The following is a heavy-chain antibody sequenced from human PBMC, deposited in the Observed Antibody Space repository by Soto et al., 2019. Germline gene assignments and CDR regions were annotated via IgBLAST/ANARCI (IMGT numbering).Heavy chain of an antibody. D-gene: IGHD1-26*01. V-gene: IGHV3-21*01. Sequence: GGSLRLSCAVSGFTFSTYVMNWVRQAPGKGLEWVSSINGRSNYIYYADSVKGRFTISRDNAKNSLYLQMNSLRAEDTAVYYCAREDGIVGTTSAFDYWGQGTLVTVSS. CDR1: GFTFSTYV. J-gene: IGHJ4*02. CDR3: AREDGIVGTTSAFDY. CDR2: INGRSNYI.